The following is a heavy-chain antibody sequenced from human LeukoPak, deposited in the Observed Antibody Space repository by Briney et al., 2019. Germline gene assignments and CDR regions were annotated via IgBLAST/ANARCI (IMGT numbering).Heavy chain of an antibody. J-gene: IGHJ4*02. Sequence: SGTLSLTCTVSGDSINSLDLWSWVRQPPGKGLEWIGEMYLSGTTHSNPSVKSRVTISIDKSKNQFFLNLSSVTAADTAIYYCAGLVGRYSSGLYYYYFDYWGQGTLVTVSS. CDR3: AGLVGRYSSGLYYYYFDY. D-gene: IGHD3-22*01. CDR1: GDSINSLDL. V-gene: IGHV4-4*02. CDR2: MYLSGTT.